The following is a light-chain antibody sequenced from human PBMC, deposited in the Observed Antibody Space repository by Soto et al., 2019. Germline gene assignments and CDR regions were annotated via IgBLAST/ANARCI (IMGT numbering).Light chain of an antibody. V-gene: IGKV3-20*01. CDR3: QQYGSSPPT. J-gene: IGKJ1*01. CDR2: GAS. Sequence: IVLTQSPGTLSLSPGERTTLPCRASQSISRYLAWYQQKPGQSPRLLIYGASSRATGTPDRFSGSGSGTDFTLTINRLEPEDFALYYCQQYGSSPPTFGQGTKVDIK. CDR1: QSISRY.